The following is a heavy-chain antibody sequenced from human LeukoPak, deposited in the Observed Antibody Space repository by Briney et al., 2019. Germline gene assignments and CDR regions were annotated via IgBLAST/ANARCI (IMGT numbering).Heavy chain of an antibody. D-gene: IGHD1-20*01. Sequence: SETLSLTCTVSGGSISSYYWSWIRQPPGKGLEWIGYIYYSGSTNYNPSLKSRVTISVDTSKNQFSLKLSSVTAADTAVYYCARVSFTNWNPSYFDFWGRGSLVTVSS. CDR1: GGSISSYY. V-gene: IGHV4-59*01. CDR3: ARVSFTNWNPSYFDF. CDR2: IYYSGST. J-gene: IGHJ4*02.